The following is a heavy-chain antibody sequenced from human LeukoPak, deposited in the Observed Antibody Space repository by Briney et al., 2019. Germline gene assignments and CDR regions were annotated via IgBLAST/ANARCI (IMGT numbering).Heavy chain of an antibody. J-gene: IGHJ4*02. Sequence: GGSLRLSCAASAFSLNAYTMNWVRQAPGKGLEWVSSISYTGTYIYYADSVKGRFTISRDNAQNSLYLQMNSLRAEDTAIYYCVRDRGTYRPIDYWGQGTLVTVSS. CDR1: AFSLNAYT. CDR3: VRDRGTYRPIDY. CDR2: ISYTGTYI. V-gene: IGHV3-21*04. D-gene: IGHD1-26*01.